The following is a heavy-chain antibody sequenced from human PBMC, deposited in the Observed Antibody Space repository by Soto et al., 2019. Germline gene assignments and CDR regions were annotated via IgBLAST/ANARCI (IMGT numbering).Heavy chain of an antibody. D-gene: IGHD3-22*01. J-gene: IGHJ4*02. CDR2: IIPIFGTA. Sequence: QVQLVQSGAEVKKPGSSVKVSCKASGGTFSSYAISWVRQAPGQGLEWMGGIIPIFGTANYAQKFQGRVTITADESTSTAYMELSSLRSEDTAVYYCARVLHYYDSSGPSPSTAFDYWGQGTLVTVSS. V-gene: IGHV1-69*01. CDR3: ARVLHYYDSSGPSPSTAFDY. CDR1: GGTFSSYA.